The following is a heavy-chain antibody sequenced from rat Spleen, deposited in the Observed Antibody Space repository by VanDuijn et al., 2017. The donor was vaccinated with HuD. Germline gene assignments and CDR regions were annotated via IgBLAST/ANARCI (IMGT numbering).Heavy chain of an antibody. V-gene: IGHV5-25*01. CDR1: GFTFSDYY. CDR3: ARTGLWVFDY. J-gene: IGHJ3*01. Sequence: EVQLVESDGGLVQPGRSLKLSCAASGFTFSDYYMAWVRQAPTKGLEWVASISSGGGGTYYPDSVKGRFTISRDNAKSTLYLQMDSLRSEDTATYYCARTGLWVFDYWGQGTLVTVSS. D-gene: IGHD1-7*01. CDR2: ISSGGGGT.